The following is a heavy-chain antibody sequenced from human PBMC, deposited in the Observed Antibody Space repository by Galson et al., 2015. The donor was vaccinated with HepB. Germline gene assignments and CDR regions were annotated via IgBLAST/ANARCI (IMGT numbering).Heavy chain of an antibody. CDR1: GFTFSSYA. Sequence: SLRLSCAASGFTFSSYAMSWVRQAPGKGLEWVSAISGSGGSTYYADSVKGRFTISRDNSKNTLYLQMNSLRAEDTAVYYCAGGGGYYLNLNWFDPWGQGTLVTVSS. V-gene: IGHV3-23*01. CDR2: ISGSGGST. J-gene: IGHJ5*02. CDR3: AGGGGYYLNLNWFDP. D-gene: IGHD3-22*01.